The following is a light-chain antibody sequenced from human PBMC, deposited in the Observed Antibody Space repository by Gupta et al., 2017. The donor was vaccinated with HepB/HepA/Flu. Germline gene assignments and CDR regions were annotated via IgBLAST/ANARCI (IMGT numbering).Light chain of an antibody. CDR1: LDLNNH. Sequence: DIQMTQSPSSLSASVGDRVTITCRASLDLNNHLDWFQQKPGTAPRSLIYAPSTLKRGVPSKFSGSRSGTDFILTISSLQPEDFATYYCQQYNTCPLTFGQGTQLEIK. CDR2: APS. J-gene: IGKJ5*01. CDR3: QQYNTCPLT. V-gene: IGKV1-16*02.